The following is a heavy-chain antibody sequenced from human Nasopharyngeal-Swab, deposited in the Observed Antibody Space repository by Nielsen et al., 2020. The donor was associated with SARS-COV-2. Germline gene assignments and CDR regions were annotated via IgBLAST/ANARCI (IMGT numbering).Heavy chain of an antibody. V-gene: IGHV3-73*01. CDR1: GFIFSDSA. CDR2: IGDKDHNYAT. J-gene: IGHJ4*02. CDR3: TTDYYFDY. Sequence: GESLKISCAASGFIFSDSAMHWVRQAPGKGLEWLGRIGDKDHNYATTYGASVKGRFTISRDDSKNTSFLQMDSLKTADTALYYCTTDYYFDYWGQGTLVTVSS.